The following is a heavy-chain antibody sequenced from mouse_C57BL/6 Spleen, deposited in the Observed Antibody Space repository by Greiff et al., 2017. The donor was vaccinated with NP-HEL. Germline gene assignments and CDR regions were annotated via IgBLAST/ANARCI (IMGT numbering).Heavy chain of an antibody. CDR2: IHPNSGST. D-gene: IGHD1-1*01. V-gene: IGHV1-64*01. Sequence: QVQLQQPGAELVKPGASVKLSCKASGYTFTSYWMHWVKQRPGQGLEWIGMIHPNSGSTNYNEKFKSKATLTVDKSSSTAYMQLSSLTSEDSAVYYCARITTVVATWWYFDVWGTGTTVTVSS. J-gene: IGHJ1*03. CDR1: GYTFTSYW. CDR3: ARITTVVATWWYFDV.